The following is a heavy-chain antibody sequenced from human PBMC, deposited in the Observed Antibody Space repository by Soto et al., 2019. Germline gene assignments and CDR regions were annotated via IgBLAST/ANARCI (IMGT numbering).Heavy chain of an antibody. CDR2: IIPIFGTA. CDR3: AAELHLYYFDY. V-gene: IGHV1-69*13. CDR1: GGTFSSYA. D-gene: IGHD2-15*01. J-gene: IGHJ4*02. Sequence: ASVKVSCKASGGTFSSYAISWVRQAPGQGLEWMGGIIPIFGTANYAQKFQGRVTITADESTSTAYMELSSLRSEDTAVYYCAAELHLYYFDYWGQGTLVTVSS.